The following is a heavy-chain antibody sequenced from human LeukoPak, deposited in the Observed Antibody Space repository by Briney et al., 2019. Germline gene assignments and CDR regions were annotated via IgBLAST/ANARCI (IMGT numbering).Heavy chain of an antibody. CDR2: TSQSGDT. D-gene: IGHD7-27*01. CDR1: GDSVSSSHW. V-gene: IGHV4-4*02. J-gene: IGHJ4*02. CDR3: ATNVGKTFDY. Sequence: SETLSLTCAVSGDSVSSSHWWNWVRQPPGKGLEWIGETSQSGDTKYNPSLKSRVTISLDNSKSQFSLKLTSVAAADSAIYYCATNVGKTFDYWGQGVLVTVSS.